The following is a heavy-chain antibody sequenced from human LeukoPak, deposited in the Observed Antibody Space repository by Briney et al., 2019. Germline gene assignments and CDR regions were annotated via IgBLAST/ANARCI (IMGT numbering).Heavy chain of an antibody. CDR1: GYTLTELS. Sequence: ASVKVSCKVSGYTLTELSMHWVRQAPGKGLEWMGGFDPEDCETIYAQKFQGRVTMTEDTSPDTAYMELSSLRFKDRAVYYCATVYDYVWGSYDYWGQGTLVTVSS. CDR2: FDPEDCET. J-gene: IGHJ4*02. D-gene: IGHD3-16*01. V-gene: IGHV1-24*01. CDR3: ATVYDYVWGSYDY.